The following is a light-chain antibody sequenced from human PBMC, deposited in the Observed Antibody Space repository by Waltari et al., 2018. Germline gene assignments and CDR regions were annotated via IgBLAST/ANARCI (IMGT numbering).Light chain of an antibody. J-gene: IGKJ1*01. Sequence: EALLTQSPLSLPVTPGQPASISCRASQSLVFSDGNTYLNWFHQRPGQPPRRLIYKVSNRDSGVPDRFRGCGSGTHFTLNISRVESEDIGVYYCMQGTQWPWTFGQGTKVEIK. CDR1: QSLVFSDGNTY. CDR2: KVS. CDR3: MQGTQWPWT. V-gene: IGKV2-30*01.